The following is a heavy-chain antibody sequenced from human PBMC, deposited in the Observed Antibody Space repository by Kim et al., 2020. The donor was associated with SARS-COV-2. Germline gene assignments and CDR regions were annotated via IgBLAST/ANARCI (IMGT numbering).Heavy chain of an antibody. V-gene: IGHV5-51*01. D-gene: IGHD5-18*01. J-gene: IGHJ6*02. CDR1: GYSFTSYW. Sequence: GESLKISCKGSGYSFTSYWIGWVRQMPGKGLEWMGIIYPGDSDTRYSPSFQGQVTISADKSISTAYLQWSSLKASDTAMYYCARLSWGYSYVYYYYGMDVWGQGTTVTASS. CDR2: IYPGDSDT. CDR3: ARLSWGYSYVYYYYGMDV.